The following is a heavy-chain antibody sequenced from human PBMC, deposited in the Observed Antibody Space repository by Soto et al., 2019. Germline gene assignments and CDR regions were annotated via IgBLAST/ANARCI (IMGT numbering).Heavy chain of an antibody. V-gene: IGHV3-72*01. CDR2: TRKKVDSYTT. CDR3: ARVDSGWYFGL. J-gene: IGHJ2*01. Sequence: EVQLVESGGGLVQPGGSLRVSCAASGFTFSDHSMDWGRQSPGKGLEWVGRTRKKVDSYTTEYAESVKGRFTISRDDSKNSLYLQMNSLKTEETAVYYCARVDSGWYFGLWGRGTLVNVSS. D-gene: IGHD2-15*01. CDR1: GFTFSDHS.